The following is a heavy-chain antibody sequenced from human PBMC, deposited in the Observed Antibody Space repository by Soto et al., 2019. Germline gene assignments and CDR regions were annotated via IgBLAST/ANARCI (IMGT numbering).Heavy chain of an antibody. CDR1: GFTVTNKY. V-gene: IGHV3-53*01. Sequence: EVQMVESGGGLIQPGGSLRLSCAASGFTVTNKYMTWVRQAPGKGLEGVSVIYGGGSTSYADSVKGRFTISRENSKNILYLQMNSLRAEDTAVYYCARVDYGDYGWYFDLWGRGTLVTVSS. J-gene: IGHJ2*01. CDR3: ARVDYGDYGWYFDL. CDR2: IYGGGST. D-gene: IGHD4-17*01.